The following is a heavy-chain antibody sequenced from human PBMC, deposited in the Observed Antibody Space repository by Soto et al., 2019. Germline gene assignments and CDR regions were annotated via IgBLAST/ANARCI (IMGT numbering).Heavy chain of an antibody. J-gene: IGHJ5*02. D-gene: IGHD3-22*01. Sequence: EVQLVESGGMLVQPGGSLRLSCAASGLTLSTSSMNWVRQAPGKGREWISYIRRHTSVTAYADSVKGRFTISRDSAKSSLYLQMDSLRVEGTAVYYCGKVADSGYYTVDRWGQGTVVTVSS. V-gene: IGHV3-48*01. CDR3: GKVADSGYYTVDR. CDR1: GLTLSTSS. CDR2: IRRHTSVT.